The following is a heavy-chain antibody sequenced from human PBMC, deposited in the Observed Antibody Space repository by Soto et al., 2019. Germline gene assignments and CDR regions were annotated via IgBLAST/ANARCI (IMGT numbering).Heavy chain of an antibody. V-gene: IGHV3-48*03. D-gene: IGHD3-3*01. CDR3: ARVRIFGVPGWFDP. CDR1: GFTFNSYE. Sequence: EVPLVESGGGLVQPGGSLRLSCAASGFTFNSYEMNWVRQAPGKGLEWVSYISSSGSTMYYADSVKGRFTISRDNAKNSLYLQMNSLRVEDTAVYYCARVRIFGVPGWFDPWGQGTLVTVSS. J-gene: IGHJ5*02. CDR2: ISSSGSTM.